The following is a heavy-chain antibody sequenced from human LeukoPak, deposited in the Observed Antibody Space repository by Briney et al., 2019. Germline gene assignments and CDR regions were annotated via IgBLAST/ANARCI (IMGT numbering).Heavy chain of an antibody. CDR1: GFTFSSYS. CDR2: ISSSSSYI. J-gene: IGHJ4*02. D-gene: IGHD2-2*01. V-gene: IGHV3-21*01. Sequence: GGSLRLSCAVSGFTFSSYSVNWVRQSPGKGLEWVSYISSSSSYIHYADSVKGRFTISRDNAKKSLYLQMNSLRAEDTAVYYCARAPLHLAMYHYFDYWGQGTRVTVS. CDR3: ARAPLHLAMYHYFDY.